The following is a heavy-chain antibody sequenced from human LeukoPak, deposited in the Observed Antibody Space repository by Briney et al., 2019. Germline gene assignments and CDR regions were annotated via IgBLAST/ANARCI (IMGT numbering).Heavy chain of an antibody. V-gene: IGHV4-39*07. CDR3: ARSGYYDILTGLNWFDP. D-gene: IGHD3-9*01. J-gene: IGHJ5*02. Sequence: SETLSLTCSVSGGSVRNSTYYWGWIRQPPGKGLEWVGHIYYSGSSFYNPSLRSRVTTSGDASKNQFSLKLSSVTAADTAVYYCARSGYYDILTGLNWFDPWGQGTLVTVSS. CDR1: GGSVRNSTYY. CDR2: IYYSGSS.